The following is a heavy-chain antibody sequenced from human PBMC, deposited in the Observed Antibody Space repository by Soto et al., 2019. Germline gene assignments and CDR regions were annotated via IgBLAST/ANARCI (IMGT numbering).Heavy chain of an antibody. D-gene: IGHD2-15*01. J-gene: IGHJ4*02. CDR1: GFSFSDAW. V-gene: IGHV3-15*01. CDR2: IKSKSHGGTT. Sequence: EVPLVESGGGLVKPGGSLRLSCTASGFSFSDAWMSWVRQAPGKGLEWVGHIKSKSHGGTTECAAPVKGRFTISRDDSKNTMYLQMNSLRTEDTAVYYCSTDRYSSPIDSWGQGTLVTVSS. CDR3: STDRYSSPIDS.